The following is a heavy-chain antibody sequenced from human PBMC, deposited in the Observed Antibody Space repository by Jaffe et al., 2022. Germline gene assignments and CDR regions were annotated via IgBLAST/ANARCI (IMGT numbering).Heavy chain of an antibody. CDR3: ARDGADAFDI. CDR1: GGSISSGSYY. V-gene: IGHV4-61*02. CDR2: IYTSGST. D-gene: IGHD1-26*01. Sequence: QVQLQESGPGLVKPSQTLSLTCTVSGGSISSGSYYWSWIRQPAGKGLEWIGRIYTSGSTNYNPSLKSRVTISVDTSKNQFSLKLSSVTAADTAVYYCARDGADAFDIWGQGTMVTVSS. J-gene: IGHJ3*02.